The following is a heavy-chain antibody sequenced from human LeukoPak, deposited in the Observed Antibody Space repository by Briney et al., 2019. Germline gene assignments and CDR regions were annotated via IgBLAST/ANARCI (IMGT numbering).Heavy chain of an antibody. D-gene: IGHD3-22*01. CDR2: ISAYNGNT. Sequence: GASVKVSCKASGYTFTGYYMHWVRQAPGQGLEWMGWISAYNGNTNYAQKLQGRVTMTTDTSTSTAYMELRSLRSDDTAVYYCARAHYDSSGYPNIDDYWGQGTLVTVSS. CDR1: GYTFTGYY. CDR3: ARAHYDSSGYPNIDDY. V-gene: IGHV1-18*04. J-gene: IGHJ4*02.